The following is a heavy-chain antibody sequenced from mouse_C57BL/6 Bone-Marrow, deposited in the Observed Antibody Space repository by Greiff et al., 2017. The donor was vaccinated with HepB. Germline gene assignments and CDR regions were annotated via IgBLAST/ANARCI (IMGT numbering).Heavy chain of an antibody. Sequence: QVQLQQSGAELVKPGASVKLSCKASGYTFTSYWMHWVKQRPGQGLEWIGMIHPNSGSTNYNEKFKSKATLTVDKSSSTAYMQLSSLTSEDSAVYYCASNYDYAMDYWGQGTSVTFSS. D-gene: IGHD2-1*01. CDR3: ASNYDYAMDY. V-gene: IGHV1-64*01. CDR2: IHPNSGST. J-gene: IGHJ4*01. CDR1: GYTFTSYW.